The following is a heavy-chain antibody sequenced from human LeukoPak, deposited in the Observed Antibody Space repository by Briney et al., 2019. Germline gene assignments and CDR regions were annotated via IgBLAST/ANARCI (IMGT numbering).Heavy chain of an antibody. CDR1: GFTFSSYA. Sequence: GGSLRLSCAASGFTFSSYAMQWVRQAPGKGLEWVSYISSRSSTIYYADSVKGRFPVSRDNAKNSLYLQMNSLRAEDTALYYCAGTDSGIYTRWFDYWGQGTLVTVSS. D-gene: IGHD1-26*01. CDR3: AGTDSGIYTRWFDY. V-gene: IGHV3-48*01. J-gene: IGHJ4*02. CDR2: ISSRSSTI.